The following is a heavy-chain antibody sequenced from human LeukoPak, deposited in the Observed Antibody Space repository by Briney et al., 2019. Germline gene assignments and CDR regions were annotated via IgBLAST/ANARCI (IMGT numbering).Heavy chain of an antibody. CDR1: GGTFSSYA. CDR2: IIPIFGTA. CDR3: ARGRERLERLGY. V-gene: IGHV1-69*05. Sequence: SVKVSCKASGGTFSSYAISWVRQAPGQGLEWMGGIIPIFGTANYAQKFQGRVTITTDESTSTAYMELSSLRSEDTAVYYCARGRERLERLGYWGQGTLVTVSS. J-gene: IGHJ4*02. D-gene: IGHD1-1*01.